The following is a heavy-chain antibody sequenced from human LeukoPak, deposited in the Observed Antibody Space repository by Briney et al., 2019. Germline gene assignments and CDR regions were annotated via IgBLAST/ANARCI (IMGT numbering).Heavy chain of an antibody. D-gene: IGHD3-22*01. CDR2: IYYSGST. CDR1: GGSISSSSYY. J-gene: IGHJ3*02. CDR3: ARGPRAYYYDSSGPFDI. V-gene: IGHV4-39*01. Sequence: SETLSLTCTVSGGSISSSSYYWGWIRQPPGKGLEWIGSIYYSGSTYYNPSLKSRVTTSVDTSKNQFSLKLSSVTAADTAVYYCARGPRAYYYDSSGPFDIWGQGTMVTVSS.